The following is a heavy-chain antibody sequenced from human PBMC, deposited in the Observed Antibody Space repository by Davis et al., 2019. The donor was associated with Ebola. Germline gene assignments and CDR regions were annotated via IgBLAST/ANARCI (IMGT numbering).Heavy chain of an antibody. J-gene: IGHJ6*02. CDR2: IKQDGSEK. Sequence: GESLKISCAASGFTFSSYWMSWVRQAPGKGLEWVANIKQDGSEKYYVDSVKGRFTISRDNAKNTLYLQMNSLRAEDTAVYYCARGYCTNGVCYNYYYYGMDVWGQGTTVTVSS. V-gene: IGHV3-7*01. D-gene: IGHD2-8*01. CDR3: ARGYCTNGVCYNYYYYGMDV. CDR1: GFTFSSYW.